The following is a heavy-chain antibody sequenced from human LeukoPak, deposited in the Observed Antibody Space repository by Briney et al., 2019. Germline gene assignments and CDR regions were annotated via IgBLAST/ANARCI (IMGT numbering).Heavy chain of an antibody. CDR2: ITGSSSYI. V-gene: IGHV3-21*01. D-gene: IGHD6-19*01. CDR3: ARMYSSGWYDY. Sequence: PGGSLRLSCAASGFTFSSYSMDWVRQAPGKGLEWVSSITGSSSYIYYADSVKGRFTISRDNAKNSLYLQMNSLRAEDTAVYYCARMYSSGWYDYWGQGTLVTVSS. J-gene: IGHJ4*02. CDR1: GFTFSSYS.